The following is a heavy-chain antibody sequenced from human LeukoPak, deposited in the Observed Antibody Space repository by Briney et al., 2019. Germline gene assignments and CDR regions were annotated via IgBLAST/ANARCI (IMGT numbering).Heavy chain of an antibody. CDR2: ISSSSSTI. V-gene: IGHV3-48*01. CDR1: GFTFSSYS. Sequence: PGGSLRLSCATSGFTFSSYSMNWVRQAPGKGLEWVSYISSSSSTIYYADSVKGRFTISRDNAKNSLYLQMNSLRAEDTAVYYCARDPPMVRGVIITGTRDYWGQGTLVTVSS. D-gene: IGHD3-10*01. J-gene: IGHJ4*02. CDR3: ARDPPMVRGVIITGTRDY.